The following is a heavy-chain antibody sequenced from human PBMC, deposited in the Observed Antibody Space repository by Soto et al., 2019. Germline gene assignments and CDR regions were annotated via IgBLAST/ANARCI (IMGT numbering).Heavy chain of an antibody. CDR2: ISYDGNNK. CDR1: GFTFSSYA. D-gene: IGHD6-13*01. CDR3: ARAAPDPYSSSWYGGSDY. J-gene: IGHJ4*02. V-gene: IGHV3-30-3*01. Sequence: GGSLRLSCAASGFTFSSYAMHWVRQAPGKGLEWVAVISYDGNNKYYADSVKGRFTISRDNSKNTLYLQMNSLRAEDTAVYYCARAAPDPYSSSWYGGSDYWGQGTLVTVSS.